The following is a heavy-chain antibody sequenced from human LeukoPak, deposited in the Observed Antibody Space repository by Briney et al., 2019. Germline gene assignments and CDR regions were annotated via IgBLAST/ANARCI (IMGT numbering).Heavy chain of an antibody. V-gene: IGHV3-23*01. CDR1: GFTLTKYA. D-gene: IGHD5-12*01. CDR2: ISVGNT. J-gene: IGHJ4*02. Sequence: GGCLRLSCAVSGFTLTKYAMNWVRQTPGKGLEWVSGISVGNTYYADSVRGRFTISRDSSKNTLYLHVDFLRAEDTAVYLCVKGFTSGLSEGYRDYWGQGTLVSVSS. CDR3: VKGFTSGLSEGYRDY.